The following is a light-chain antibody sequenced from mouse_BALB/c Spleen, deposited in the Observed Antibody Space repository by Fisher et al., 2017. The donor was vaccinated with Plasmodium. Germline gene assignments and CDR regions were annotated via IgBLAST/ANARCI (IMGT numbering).Light chain of an antibody. CDR1: QSISNN. CDR3: QQSNSWPLT. J-gene: IGKJ5*01. Sequence: DIVITQTTVTLSVTPGDSVSLSCRASQSISNNLRWYQQKSHESPRLLINYTSQSISGIPSRFSGSGSGTDFTLSINSVETEDFGMYFCQQSNSWPLTFGAGTKLELK. CDR2: YTS. V-gene: IGKV5-43*01.